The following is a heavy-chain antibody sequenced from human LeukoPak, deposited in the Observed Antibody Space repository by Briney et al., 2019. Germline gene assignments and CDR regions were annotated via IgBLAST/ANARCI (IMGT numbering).Heavy chain of an antibody. V-gene: IGHV4-4*07. CDR3: VRDRRGDYGVDY. CDR1: GDSISSYS. CDR2: CCPSGNP. D-gene: IGHD4-17*01. J-gene: IGHJ4*02. Sequence: SETLSLTCIVSGDSISSYSWSWIRQPAGKGLEWIGRCCPSGNPNYNPSLQSRVTMSVDTSKRQFSLKMTSVTAADTAVYYCVRDRRGDYGVDYWDQGTLVTVSS.